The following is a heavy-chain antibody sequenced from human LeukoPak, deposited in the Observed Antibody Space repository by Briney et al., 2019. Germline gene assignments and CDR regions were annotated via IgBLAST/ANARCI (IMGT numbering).Heavy chain of an antibody. CDR3: VRVVTTSSGWYHFDN. CDR1: GFAITDHH. V-gene: IGHV3-72*01. CDR2: SQTTKPNSCTT. J-gene: IGHJ4*02. Sequence: GGSLRLSCAASGFAITDHHMDWVRPAPGKGMEWVGRSQTTKPNSCTTEYAASVKGRFTISRDDSKNSLYLQLNSLKTEDTAVYYCVRVVTTSSGWYHFDNWGQGTLVTVSS. D-gene: IGHD6-13*01.